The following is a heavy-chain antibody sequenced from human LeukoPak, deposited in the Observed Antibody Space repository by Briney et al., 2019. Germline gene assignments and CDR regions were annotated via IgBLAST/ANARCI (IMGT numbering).Heavy chain of an antibody. CDR3: AKDSYYYGSRSFYY. CDR2: ISYDGSNK. J-gene: IGHJ4*02. V-gene: IGHV3-30*18. Sequence: GGSLRLSCAASGFTFSSYGMHWVRQAPGKGLEWVAVISYDGSNKYYADSVKGRFTISRDNSKNTLYLQMNSLRAEDTAVYYCAKDSYYYGSRSFYYWGQGTLVTVSS. D-gene: IGHD3-10*01. CDR1: GFTFSSYG.